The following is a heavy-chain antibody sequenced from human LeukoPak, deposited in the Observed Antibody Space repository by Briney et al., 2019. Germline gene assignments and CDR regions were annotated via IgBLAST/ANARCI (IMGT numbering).Heavy chain of an antibody. CDR2: IYYSGST. V-gene: IGHV4-39*07. Sequence: PSETLSLTCAVSGGSISSNSYYWGWIRQPPGKGLEWIGSIYYSGSTYYNPSLKSRVTISVDTSKNQFSLKLRSVTAADTAVYYCARAWGRPGDTSPFDYWGQGTLVTVSS. CDR3: ARAWGRPGDTSPFDY. J-gene: IGHJ4*02. D-gene: IGHD2-21*02. CDR1: GGSISSNSYY.